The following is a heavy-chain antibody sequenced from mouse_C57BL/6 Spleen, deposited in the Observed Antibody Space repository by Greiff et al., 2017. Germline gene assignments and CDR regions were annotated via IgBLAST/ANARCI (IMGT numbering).Heavy chain of an antibody. Sequence: VQLQQPGAELVMPGASVKLSCKASGYTFTSYWMHWVKQRPGQGLEWIGEIDPSDSYTNYNQKFKGKSTLTVDKSSSTAYMQLSSLTSEDSAVYYCARKLRYWYFGVWGTGTTVTVSS. V-gene: IGHV1-69*01. CDR1: GYTFTSYW. CDR2: IDPSDSYT. CDR3: ARKLRYWYFGV. D-gene: IGHD2-4*01. J-gene: IGHJ1*03.